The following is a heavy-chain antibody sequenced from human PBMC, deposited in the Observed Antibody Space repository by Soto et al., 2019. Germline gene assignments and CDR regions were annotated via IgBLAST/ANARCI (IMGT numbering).Heavy chain of an antibody. J-gene: IGHJ4*01. V-gene: IGHV1-18*01. CDR1: GYTFTSYG. CDR2: ISAYNGNT. CDR3: ARDRAGKDIAVVPAAMQSDY. D-gene: IGHD2-2*01. Sequence: ASVKVSCKASGYTFTSYGISWVRQAPGQGLEWMGWISAYNGNTNYAQKLQVRVTMTTDTSTSTAYMELSSLRSDDTAVYYCARDRAGKDIAVVPAAMQSDYWG.